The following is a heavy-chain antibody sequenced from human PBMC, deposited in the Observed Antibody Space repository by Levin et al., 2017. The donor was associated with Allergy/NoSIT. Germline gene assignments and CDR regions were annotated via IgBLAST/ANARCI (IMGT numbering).Heavy chain of an antibody. J-gene: IGHJ5*01. CDR2: IIPLFGTA. V-gene: IGHV1-69*01. Sequence: RAGGSLRLSCKASGGTFSHSAISWVRQAPGQGLEWMGGIIPLFGTATYALKFQGRVTITADESTSTAYLELSSLRSEDTAVYYCAIRGGPGVAGYNWFDSWGQGTQVTVSS. CDR3: AIRGGPGVAGYNWFDS. CDR1: GGTFSHSA. D-gene: IGHD6-13*01.